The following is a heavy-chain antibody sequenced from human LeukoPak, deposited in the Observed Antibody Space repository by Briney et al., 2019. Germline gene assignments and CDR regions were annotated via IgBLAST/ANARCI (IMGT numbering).Heavy chain of an antibody. J-gene: IGHJ6*04. CDR3: ASRSGYSSDDGMDV. Sequence: RSGGSLRLSCAPSGFTFSSYSMNWVRQAPGKGLEWVSSISSSSSYIYYADSVKGRFTITRDNDKNSLYLQMNSLRAEDTAVYYCASRSGYSSDDGMDVWGKGTTVTVSS. CDR1: GFTFSSYS. V-gene: IGHV3-21*01. CDR2: ISSSSSYI. D-gene: IGHD6-19*01.